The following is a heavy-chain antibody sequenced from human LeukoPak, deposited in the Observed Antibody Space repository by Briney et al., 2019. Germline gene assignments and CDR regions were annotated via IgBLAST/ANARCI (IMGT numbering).Heavy chain of an antibody. D-gene: IGHD5-24*01. V-gene: IGHV3-7*01. CDR2: IKQDGSEK. CDR1: GFTFSNYW. Sequence: PGGSLRLSCAASGFTFSNYWMSWVRQAPGKGLEWVANIKQDGSEKYYVDSLKGRFTISRDNAKNTLYLQMNSLRAEDTAVYYCSRDLRGRDDYWGQGILVIVSS. J-gene: IGHJ4*02. CDR3: SRDLRGRDDY.